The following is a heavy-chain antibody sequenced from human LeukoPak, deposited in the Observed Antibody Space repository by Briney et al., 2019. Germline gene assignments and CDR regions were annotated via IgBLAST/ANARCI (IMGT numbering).Heavy chain of an antibody. CDR1: GFTFSSYS. Sequence: GGSLRLSCVASGFTFSSYSMNWVRQAPGKGLEWVSSISSSSSYIYYADSVKGRFTISRDNAKNSLYLQMNSLRAEHTAVYYCARERERTSSWSDYWGQGTLATVYS. CDR3: ARERERTSSWSDY. J-gene: IGHJ4*02. V-gene: IGHV3-21*01. CDR2: ISSSSSYI. D-gene: IGHD6-13*01.